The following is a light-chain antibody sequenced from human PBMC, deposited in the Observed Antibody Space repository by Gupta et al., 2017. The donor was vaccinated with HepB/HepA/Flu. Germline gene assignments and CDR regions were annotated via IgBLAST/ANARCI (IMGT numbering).Light chain of an antibody. V-gene: IGKV3-20*01. CDR3: QHDGTSWT. CDR1: QIVSSTY. J-gene: IGKJ1*01. CDR2: GTS. Sequence: EIVLTQSPGTLSLSPGDRATLSCRASQIVSSTYLAWFQQKPGQAPRLLIYGTSNRATGIPDRFSGGGSGTDFTVTISRLEPEDFAVYYCQHDGTSWTFGQGTKVEIK.